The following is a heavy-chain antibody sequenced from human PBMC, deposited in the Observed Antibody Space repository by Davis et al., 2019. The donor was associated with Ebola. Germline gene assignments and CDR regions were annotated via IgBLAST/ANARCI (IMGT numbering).Heavy chain of an antibody. CDR1: GFTFSSYS. J-gene: IGHJ6*04. CDR2: VRSHGSDD. V-gene: IGHV3-30*02. Sequence: GGSLRLSCAASGFTFSSYSMNWVRQAPGRGLEWVAFVRSHGSDDHYADSVKGRFTISRDNSKNTLYLQMNSLRPEDTAVYYCARGIVVVPAAMSDLWAFYMDVWGKGTTVTVSS. CDR3: ARGIVVVPAAMSDLWAFYMDV. D-gene: IGHD2-2*01.